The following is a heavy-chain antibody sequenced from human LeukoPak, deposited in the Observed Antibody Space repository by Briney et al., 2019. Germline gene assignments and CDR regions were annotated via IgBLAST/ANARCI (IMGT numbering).Heavy chain of an antibody. CDR3: ASPTDYVWGSYREYFQH. CDR1: GGTFSSYA. J-gene: IGHJ1*01. CDR2: IIPIFGTA. Sequence: SAKVSCKASGGTFSSYAISWVRHDLRERREWMGRIIPIFGTANYAQKFQGRVTITTDESTSTAYMELSSLRSEDTAVYYCASPTDYVWGSYREYFQHWGQGTLVTVSS. V-gene: IGHV1-69*05. D-gene: IGHD3-16*01.